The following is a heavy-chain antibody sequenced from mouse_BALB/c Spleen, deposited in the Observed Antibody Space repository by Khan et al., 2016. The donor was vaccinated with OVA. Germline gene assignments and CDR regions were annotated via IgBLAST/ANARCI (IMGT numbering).Heavy chain of an antibody. CDR1: GFTIKDTY. V-gene: IGHV14-3*02. J-gene: IGHJ2*01. CDR3: ASMARK. Sequence: VQLKESGPELVKPAPTVKFSCTASGFTIKDTYMHWLKQRPEQGLEWIGRIDPPNGNTKYAPKFQGQATITADTSSNTAYLQLSSLTSEDTAVYYCASMARKWGQGTTLTVSS. D-gene: IGHD1-1*02. CDR2: IDPPNGNT.